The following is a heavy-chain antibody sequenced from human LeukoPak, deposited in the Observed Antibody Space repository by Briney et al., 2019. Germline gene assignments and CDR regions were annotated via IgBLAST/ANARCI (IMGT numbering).Heavy chain of an antibody. Sequence: SQTLSLTCTVSGGSISSGSYYWSWIRQPAGKGLEWIGRIYTSGSTNYNPSLKSRVTISVDTSKNQFSLKLSSVTAADTAVYYCARAAFWSGYYSWGQGTLVTVSS. J-gene: IGHJ5*02. CDR1: GGSISSGSYY. D-gene: IGHD3-3*01. CDR2: IYTSGST. CDR3: ARAAFWSGYYS. V-gene: IGHV4-61*02.